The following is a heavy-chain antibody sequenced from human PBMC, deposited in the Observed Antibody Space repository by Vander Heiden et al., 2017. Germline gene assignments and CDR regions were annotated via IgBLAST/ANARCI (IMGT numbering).Heavy chain of an antibody. D-gene: IGHD5-12*01. Sequence: EVQLLESGGALEQPGGSLRLSCAASGFTFTSYAMSWVRQAPGKGLEWVSCISSSGTTYYADSVKGRFTLSRDNSKNTMQLQMNSLRAEDTAVYYCAKDLFAKGGDDLYFDYWGQGTLVTVSS. V-gene: IGHV3-23*01. CDR3: AKDLFAKGGDDLYFDY. CDR1: GFTFTSYA. J-gene: IGHJ4*02. CDR2: ISSSGTT.